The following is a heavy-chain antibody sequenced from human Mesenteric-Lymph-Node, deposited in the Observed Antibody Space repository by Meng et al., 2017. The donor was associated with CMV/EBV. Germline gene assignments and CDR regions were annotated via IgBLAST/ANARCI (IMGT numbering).Heavy chain of an antibody. CDR2: ISSSGSTI. CDR1: GFTFSSYE. V-gene: IGHV3-48*03. Sequence: GESLKISCAASGFTFSSYEMNWVRQAPGKGLEWVSYISSSGSTIYYTDSVKGRFTISRDNSKNTLYLQMNSLRAEDTAVYYCAGGDGYNLWGQGTLVTVSS. CDR3: AGGDGYNL. D-gene: IGHD5-24*01. J-gene: IGHJ4*02.